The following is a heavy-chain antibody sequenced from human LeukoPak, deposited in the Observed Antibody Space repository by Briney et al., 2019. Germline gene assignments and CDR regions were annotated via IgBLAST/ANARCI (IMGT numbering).Heavy chain of an antibody. CDR3: ARSGRGSVDY. D-gene: IGHD3-10*01. V-gene: IGHV4-59*01. Sequence: SETLSLTCTVSGGSISSYYWSWIRQPPGKGLEWIGYIYYSGSTNYNPSLKSRVTISVDTSKNQFSLKLGSVTAADTAVYYCARSGRGSVDYWGQGTLVTVSS. CDR2: IYYSGST. J-gene: IGHJ4*02. CDR1: GGSISSYY.